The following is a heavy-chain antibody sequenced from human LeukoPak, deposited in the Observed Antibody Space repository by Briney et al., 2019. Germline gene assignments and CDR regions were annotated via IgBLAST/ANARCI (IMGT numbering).Heavy chain of an antibody. D-gene: IGHD6-19*01. V-gene: IGHV1-2*06. Sequence: ASVKVPCKASGYTFTGYYMHWVRQAPGQGLEWMGRINPNSGGTNYAQKFQGRVTMTRDTSISTAYMELSRLRSDDTAVYYCAIIAVADNFDYWGQGTLVTVSS. CDR3: AIIAVADNFDY. CDR1: GYTFTGYY. CDR2: INPNSGGT. J-gene: IGHJ4*02.